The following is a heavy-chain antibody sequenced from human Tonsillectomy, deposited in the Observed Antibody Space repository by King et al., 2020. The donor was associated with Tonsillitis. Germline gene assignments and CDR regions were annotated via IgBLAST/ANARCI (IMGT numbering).Heavy chain of an antibody. CDR1: GGSISSYY. J-gene: IGHJ4*02. D-gene: IGHD3-16*01. CDR3: AGGMTSFDY. CDR2: MDYSGST. V-gene: IGHV4-59*01. Sequence: QLQESGPGLVKPSETLSLTCTVSGGSISSYYWSWIRQPPGSGLEWIGYMDYSGSTNYNSSLKSRVTISTDTSKHQFSLKLSSVTAADTAVYYCAGGMTSFDYWGQGTLVSVSS.